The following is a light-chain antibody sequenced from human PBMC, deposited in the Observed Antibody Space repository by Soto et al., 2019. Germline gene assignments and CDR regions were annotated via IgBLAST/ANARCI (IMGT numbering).Light chain of an antibody. CDR3: QQANSFSLT. CDR2: TGS. V-gene: IGKV1-12*01. CDR1: QGISNW. J-gene: IGKJ4*02. Sequence: DIQMTQSPSSVSASVGDRVSITCRASQGISNWLAWYQQKPGRAPKLLIYTGSSLQSGVPSRFRGTGSGTDSTITISSLQPEDVATYYCQQANSFSLTFGGGTKVDIK.